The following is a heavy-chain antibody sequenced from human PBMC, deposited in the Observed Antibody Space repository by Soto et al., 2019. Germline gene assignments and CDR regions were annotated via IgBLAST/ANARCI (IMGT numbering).Heavy chain of an antibody. J-gene: IGHJ4*02. D-gene: IGHD3-22*01. CDR3: VRATYLSDSSGYTRCLDY. CDR1: GFTLSDHY. CDR2: SRDKPQGYST. Sequence: EVQLVESGGGLVQPGGSLRLSCAGSGFTLSDHYIDWVRQAPGKGLEWVGRSRDKPQGYSTAYAASVKGRFTTSRDESKNSADLKMNSLKTEETAVYYCVRATYLSDSSGYTRCLDYWGQGTLVTVSS. V-gene: IGHV3-72*01.